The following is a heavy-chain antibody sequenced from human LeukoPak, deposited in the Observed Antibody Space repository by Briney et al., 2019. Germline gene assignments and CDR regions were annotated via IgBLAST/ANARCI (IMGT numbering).Heavy chain of an antibody. J-gene: IGHJ4*02. Sequence: PGGSLRLSCAASGFTFSTYAMSWVRQAPGKGLEWVSAISGNGGTTYYADSAKGRFTISRDNSKNTLYLQVNSLRAEDTAVYYCAKERTSAGYFDYWGQGSLVTVSS. CDR3: AKERTSAGYFDY. V-gene: IGHV3-23*01. D-gene: IGHD1-14*01. CDR1: GFTFSTYA. CDR2: ISGNGGTT.